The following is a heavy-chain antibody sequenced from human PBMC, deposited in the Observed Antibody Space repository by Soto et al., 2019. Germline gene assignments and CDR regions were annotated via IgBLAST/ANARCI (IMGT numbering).Heavy chain of an antibody. CDR2: ISSSSSTI. D-gene: IGHD5-12*01. Sequence: GGSLRLSCAASGFTFSSYSMNWVRQAPGKGLEWVSYISSSSSTIYYADSVKGRFTISRDNAKNSLYLQMNSLRAEDTAVYYCAREIEGRWLRSLPYFEYWGQGTLVTVSS. V-gene: IGHV3-48*01. J-gene: IGHJ4*02. CDR1: GFTFSSYS. CDR3: AREIEGRWLRSLPYFEY.